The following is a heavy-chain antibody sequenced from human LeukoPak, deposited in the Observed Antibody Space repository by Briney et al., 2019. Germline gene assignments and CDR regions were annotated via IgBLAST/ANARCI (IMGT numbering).Heavy chain of an antibody. CDR1: GFGFSTYN. V-gene: IGHV3-21*01. CDR3: FIVATNY. Sequence: GGSLRLSCAASGFGFSTYNMNWVRQAPGQRLEWVSSITSGSSYIYYADSVKGRFTISRDNAKSSLYLQMDSLRAEDTAVYYCFIVATNYWGQGTLVTVSS. CDR2: ITSGSSYI. J-gene: IGHJ4*01. D-gene: IGHD5-12*01.